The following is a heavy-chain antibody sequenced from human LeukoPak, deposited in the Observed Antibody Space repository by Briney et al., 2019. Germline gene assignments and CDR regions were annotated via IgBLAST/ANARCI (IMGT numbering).Heavy chain of an antibody. D-gene: IGHD3-22*01. CDR2: ISSSSSYI. CDR3: AKDRAYYSDSSGYYLVRAYDY. J-gene: IGHJ4*02. Sequence: GGSLRLSCAASGFTFSSYSMNWVRQAPGKGLEWVSSISSSSSYIYYADSVKGRFTISRDNAKNSLYLQMNSLRAEDTAVYYCAKDRAYYSDSSGYYLVRAYDYWGQGTLVTVSS. CDR1: GFTFSSYS. V-gene: IGHV3-21*04.